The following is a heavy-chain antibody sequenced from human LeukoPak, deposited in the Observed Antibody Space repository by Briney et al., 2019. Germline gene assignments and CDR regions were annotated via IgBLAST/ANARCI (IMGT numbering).Heavy chain of an antibody. CDR2: IKQDGSEK. V-gene: IGHV3-7*01. D-gene: IGHD5-12*01. Sequence: PGGSLRLSCAASGFTSSSYWMSWVRQAPGKGLEWVANIKQDGSEKYYVDSVKGRFTISRDNAKNSLYLQMNSLRAEDTAVYYCASGHSGYDYVDYWGQGTLVTVSS. J-gene: IGHJ4*02. CDR3: ASGHSGYDYVDY. CDR1: GFTSSSYW.